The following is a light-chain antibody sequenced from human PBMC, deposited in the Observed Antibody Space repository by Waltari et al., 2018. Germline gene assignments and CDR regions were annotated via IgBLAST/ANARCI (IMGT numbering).Light chain of an antibody. CDR3: SSYTGSSTWV. J-gene: IGLJ3*02. CDR2: DVN. V-gene: IGLV2-14*03. Sequence: QSDLTQPASVSGSPGQSITISCTAAPSYIISVNHVSWSQQPPGKAPKVVIYDVNYRPSGVSPRFSGSRSGNTASLTISGVQADDEADYYCSSYTGSSTWVFGGGTKLTVL. CDR1: PSYIISVNH.